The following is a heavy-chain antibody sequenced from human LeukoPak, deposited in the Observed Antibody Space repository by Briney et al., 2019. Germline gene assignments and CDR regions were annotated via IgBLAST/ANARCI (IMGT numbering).Heavy chain of an antibody. CDR3: ARDTDYYGSGRHGYFDH. V-gene: IGHV3-66*01. CDR2: IYSGGST. CDR1: AFTFSSYA. Sequence: GGSLRLSCAASAFTFSSYAMSWIRQATGKGLEWVSLIYSGGSTYSADSVKGRFTISRDNSKNTLHLQMNSLRAEDTAVYYCARDTDYYGSGRHGYFDHWGQGTLVTVSS. D-gene: IGHD3-10*01. J-gene: IGHJ1*01.